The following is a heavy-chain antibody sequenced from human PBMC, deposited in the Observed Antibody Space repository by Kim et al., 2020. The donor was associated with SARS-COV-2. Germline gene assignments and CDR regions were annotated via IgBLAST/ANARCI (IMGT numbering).Heavy chain of an antibody. J-gene: IGHJ6*02. V-gene: IGHV4-34*01. D-gene: IGHD3-3*01. CDR1: GGSLNGYH. CDR2: INHSGGT. Sequence: SETLSLTCAVFGGSLNGYHWTWIRQSPGKGLEWIGEINHSGGTNYIPSLKSRVTMSLDTSKNQFSLKLRSVTAADTAVYYCARGRAGVFPSPILGRGPYYEYYAMDGWGQGTPVTVSS. CDR3: ARGRAGVFPSPILGRGPYYEYYAMDG.